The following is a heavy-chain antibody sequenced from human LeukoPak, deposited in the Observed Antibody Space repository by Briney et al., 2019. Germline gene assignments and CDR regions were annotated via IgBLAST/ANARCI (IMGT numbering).Heavy chain of an antibody. CDR2: IQPDGSRK. V-gene: IGHV3-7*03. Sequence: GGSLRLSCAMSGFTFSDTWMSWVRQAPGKGLEWVATIQPDGSRKYYVDSVRGRFTISRDNAKNSLYLQMNSLRAEDTALYHCARARDYDAFDIWGQGTMVTVSS. D-gene: IGHD3/OR15-3a*01. CDR3: ARARDYDAFDI. J-gene: IGHJ3*02. CDR1: GFTFSDTW.